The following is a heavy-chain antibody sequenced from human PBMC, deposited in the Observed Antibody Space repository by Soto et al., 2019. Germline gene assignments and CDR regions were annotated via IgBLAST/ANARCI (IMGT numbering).Heavy chain of an antibody. D-gene: IGHD3-3*01. J-gene: IGHJ4*02. CDR3: ARTTPISYDFWSGYPYAYFDY. CDR1: GDSVSSNSAA. V-gene: IGHV6-1*01. Sequence: PSQTLSLTCAISGDSVSSNSAAWNWIRQSPSRGLEWLGRTYYRSKWYNDYAVSVKSRITINPDTSKNQFSLQLNSVTPEDTAVYYCARTTPISYDFWSGYPYAYFDYWGQGTLVTVS. CDR2: TYYRSKWYN.